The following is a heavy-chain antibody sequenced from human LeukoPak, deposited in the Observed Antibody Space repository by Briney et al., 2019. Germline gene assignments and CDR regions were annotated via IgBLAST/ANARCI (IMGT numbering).Heavy chain of an antibody. V-gene: IGHV4-59*08. CDR3: ARLMAVAGSYGMDV. D-gene: IGHD6-19*01. CDR1: GGSISSFY. Sequence: SETLFLTCTVSGGSISSFYWSRIRQPPGKGLEWIGYIYYSGSTNYNPSLKSRVTISVDTSKNQFSLKLSSVTAADTAVYYCARLMAVAGSYGMDVWGQGTTVTVSS. J-gene: IGHJ6*02. CDR2: IYYSGST.